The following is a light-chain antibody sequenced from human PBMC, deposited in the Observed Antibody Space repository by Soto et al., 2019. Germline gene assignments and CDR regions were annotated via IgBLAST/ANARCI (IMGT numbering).Light chain of an antibody. CDR3: QQYKKWPQT. Sequence: EIVMTQSPCTLSVYPGERATLSCRASQNVANYLDWYQQKPGQAPRLLIYGASRRATGFPARFSGSGSGTDFTLTISSLQSEDFAVYYCQQYKKWPQTLGQGTKVDIK. CDR1: QNVANY. V-gene: IGKV3-15*01. CDR2: GAS. J-gene: IGKJ2*01.